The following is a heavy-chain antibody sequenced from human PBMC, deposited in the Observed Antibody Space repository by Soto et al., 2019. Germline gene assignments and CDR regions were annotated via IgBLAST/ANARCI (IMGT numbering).Heavy chain of an antibody. Sequence: SETLSLTCTVSGDSIKSSSSYYWGWVRQPPGRGLEWLGSIYYDGSTYYNPSGKSWVSLSVDTSKDQFSLRLTSLTAADTAKYYCARQYITVCGEIKFRLALYYFDFWGQGPLVTVPQ. V-gene: IGHV4-39*01. D-gene: IGHD3-3*01. CDR3: ARQYITVCGEIKFRLALYYFDF. CDR1: GDSIKSSSSYY. J-gene: IGHJ4*02. CDR2: IYYDGST.